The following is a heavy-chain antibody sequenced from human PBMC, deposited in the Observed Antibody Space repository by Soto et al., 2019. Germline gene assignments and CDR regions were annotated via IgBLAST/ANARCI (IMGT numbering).Heavy chain of an antibody. V-gene: IGHV1-3*01. CDR1: GYTFTSYA. CDR2: INAGNGNT. CDR3: ARSGQWLVLGWFDP. Sequence: GASVKVSCKASGYTFTSYAMHWVRQAPGQRLEWMGWINAGNGNTKYSQKFQGRVTITRDTSASTAYMELSSLRSEDTVVYYCARSGQWLVLGWFDPWGQGTLVTVSS. D-gene: IGHD6-19*01. J-gene: IGHJ5*02.